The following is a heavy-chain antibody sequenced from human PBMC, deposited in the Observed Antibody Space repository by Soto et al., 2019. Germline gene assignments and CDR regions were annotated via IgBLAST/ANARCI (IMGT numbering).Heavy chain of an antibody. CDR3: TYYYYGLDV. V-gene: IGHV3-15*01. J-gene: IGHJ6*02. Sequence: GSLRLSCAASGFTFTNAWMSWVRQAPGKGLEWVGRIKSKTAGGTTDYAAPVKGRFTISRDDSKTTLYLQMNSLKTEDTAVYYCTYYYYGLDVWGQGTTVTVSS. CDR2: IKSKTAGGTT. CDR1: GFTFTNAW.